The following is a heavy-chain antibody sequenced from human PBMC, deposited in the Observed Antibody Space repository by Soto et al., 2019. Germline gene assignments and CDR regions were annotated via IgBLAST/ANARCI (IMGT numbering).Heavy chain of an antibody. D-gene: IGHD2-15*01. J-gene: IGHJ6*02. CDR1: GGSISSSSYY. CDR2: IYYSGST. V-gene: IGHV4-39*01. Sequence: SETLSLTCTVSGGSISSSSYYWGWIRQPPGKGLEWIGSIYYSGSTYYNPSLKSRVTISVDTSKNQFSLKLSSVTAADTAVYYCARHTGDCSGGSCYARGELYYGMDVWGQGTTVTVSS. CDR3: ARHTGDCSGGSCYARGELYYGMDV.